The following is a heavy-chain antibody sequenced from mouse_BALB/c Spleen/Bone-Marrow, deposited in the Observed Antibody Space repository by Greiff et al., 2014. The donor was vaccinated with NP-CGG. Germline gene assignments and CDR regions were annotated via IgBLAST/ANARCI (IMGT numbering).Heavy chain of an antibody. V-gene: IGHV1S56*01. D-gene: IGHD2-4*01. CDR1: AYTFTSYY. CDR2: IFPGNFYT. Sequence: QVQLQQSGPELVKPGASVRISCGASAYTFTSYYIHWVKQRPGQGLEWIGWIFPGNFYTKFNENFKGRATLTADKSSSTAYMHLSSLTSEDSAVYFCARDDYDYWGQGTTLTVSS. J-gene: IGHJ2*01. CDR3: ARDDYDY.